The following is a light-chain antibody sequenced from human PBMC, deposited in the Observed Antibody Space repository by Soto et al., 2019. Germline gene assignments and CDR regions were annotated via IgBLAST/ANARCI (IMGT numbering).Light chain of an antibody. CDR2: GNN. Sequence: QAVVTQPPSVSGAPGQTVTVSCTGTSSNIGAGHDVHWYQQIPGRAPKLLIYGNNNRPSGVPDRFSASKSGTSAALTIAGLRAEDEADYHCQSYDDSLTGSRVFGGGTKLTVL. CDR3: QSYDDSLTGSRV. V-gene: IGLV1-40*01. CDR1: SSNIGAGHD. J-gene: IGLJ3*02.